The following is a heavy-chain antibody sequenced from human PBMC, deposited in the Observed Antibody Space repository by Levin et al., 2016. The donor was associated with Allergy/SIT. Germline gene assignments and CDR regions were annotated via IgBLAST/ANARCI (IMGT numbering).Heavy chain of an antibody. Sequence: GSLRLSCAVSGGSISSSKRWTWVRQSPGKGLEWIGEISHSGTTNYNPSLKSRVTMSVDKSKNHFSLTETSVTAADTAVYYCAVSMIRGFAYAFQYWGQGTPVTVSS. CDR3: AVSMIRGFAYAFQY. V-gene: IGHV4-4*02. CDR1: GGSISSSKR. D-gene: IGHD3-10*01. CDR2: ISHSGTT. J-gene: IGHJ4*02.